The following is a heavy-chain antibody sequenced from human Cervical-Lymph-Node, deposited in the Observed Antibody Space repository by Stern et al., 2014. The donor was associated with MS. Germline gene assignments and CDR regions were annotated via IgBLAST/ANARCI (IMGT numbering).Heavy chain of an antibody. D-gene: IGHD2-21*01. CDR1: GGTFSSYT. Sequence: VQLVESGAEVRKPGSSVRVSCKISGGTFSSYTISWVRQVPGQGLEWMGRIIPMYDIANYAQKFQGRVTITADKSTSTAYMELSSLRSEDTAVYYCARVPLVVLVPTRGDAFDIWGQGTMVTVSS. CDR3: ARVPLVVLVPTRGDAFDI. V-gene: IGHV1-69*17. CDR2: IIPMYDIA. J-gene: IGHJ3*02.